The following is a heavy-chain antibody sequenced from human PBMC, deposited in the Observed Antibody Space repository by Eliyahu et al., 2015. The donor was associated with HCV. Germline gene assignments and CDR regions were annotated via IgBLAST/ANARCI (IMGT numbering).Heavy chain of an antibody. CDR2: ITWNSGKI. V-gene: IGHV3-9*01. D-gene: IGHD6-19*01. CDR1: GFTLEDXD. J-gene: IGHJ6*02. Sequence: EVQVVESGGGXEQPGXSLXLSCAXSGFTLEDXDMHWVRQAPGKGLEWVAGITWNSGKIGYADSVRGRFIISRDNAKNSLYLQMNSLRVEDTALYYCAKDKAVGYGMDVWGQGTTVTVSS. CDR3: AKDKAVGYGMDV.